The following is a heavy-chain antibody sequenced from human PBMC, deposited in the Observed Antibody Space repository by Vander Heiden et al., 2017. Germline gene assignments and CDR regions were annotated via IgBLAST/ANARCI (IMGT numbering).Heavy chain of an antibody. CDR3: ARVDFGVVPSFYGMDV. CDR2: INPSGGST. V-gene: IGHV1-46*01. Sequence: QVQLVQYGAEVKTPGASVKVSCTTSGYTFTTYYLHWVRPAPGQGLEWMCIINPSGGSTSYAQKFQGRVTMTSDTSTSTFYVVLSSLRSEYTAVYYCARVDFGVVPSFYGMDVWGQGTTVTVSS. D-gene: IGHD3-3*01. CDR1: GYTFTTYY. J-gene: IGHJ6*02.